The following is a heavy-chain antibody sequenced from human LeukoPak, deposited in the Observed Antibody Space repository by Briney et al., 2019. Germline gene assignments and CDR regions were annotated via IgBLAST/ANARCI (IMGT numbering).Heavy chain of an antibody. CDR2: IYYSGST. CDR3: ARVDRIAARPGYFDY. V-gene: IGHV4-59*11. J-gene: IGHJ4*02. CDR1: GGSISSQY. D-gene: IGHD6-6*01. Sequence: PSETLSLTCTGSGGSISSQYWSWIRQPPGKGLEWIGYIYYSGSTNYNPSLKSRVTISVDTSKNQFSLKLSSVTAADTAVYYCARVDRIAARPGYFDYWGQGTLVTVSS.